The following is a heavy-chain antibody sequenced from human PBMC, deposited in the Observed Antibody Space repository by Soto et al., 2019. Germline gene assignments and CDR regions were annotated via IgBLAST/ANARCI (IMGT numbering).Heavy chain of an antibody. CDR1: GASISGYH. J-gene: IGHJ4*02. CDR3: ARDRDGYSHLDY. CDR2: ISYSGST. Sequence: SETLSLTCTVSGASISGYHWGWIRQHPGKGQEWMGYISYSGSTNYHPSLQSRVTMSVDTSKNQFSLKLSSVTAADTAVYYCARDRDGYSHLDYWGQGTLVTVSS. V-gene: IGHV4-59*12. D-gene: IGHD5-18*01.